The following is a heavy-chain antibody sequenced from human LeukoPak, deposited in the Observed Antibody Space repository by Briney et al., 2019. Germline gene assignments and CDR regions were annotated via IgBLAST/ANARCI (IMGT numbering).Heavy chain of an antibody. V-gene: IGHV5-51*01. CDR2: IYPGDSDT. J-gene: IGHJ4*02. CDR1: GYSFTNYW. D-gene: IGHD2-21*01. Sequence: GESLKISCKGSGYSFTNYWIGWVRQMPGKGLEWMGIIYPGDSDTRYSPSFQGQVTISADKSISTAHLQWNSLKASDTAMYYCARHPSPSPHILWFDYWGQGTLVTVSS. CDR3: ARHPSPSPHILWFDY.